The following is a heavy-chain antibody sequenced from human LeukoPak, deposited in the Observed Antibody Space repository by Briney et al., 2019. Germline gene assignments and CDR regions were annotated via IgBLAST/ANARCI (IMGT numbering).Heavy chain of an antibody. Sequence: PGGSPRLSCAASGFTFSSYWMSWVRQAPGKGLEWVANIKQDGSEKYYVDSVKGRFTISRDNAKNSLYLQMNSLRAEDTAVYYCARVGPNISGWFDYFYYYAMDVWGQGTTVTVSS. CDR3: ARVGPNISGWFDYFYYYAMDV. CDR1: GFTFSSYW. J-gene: IGHJ6*02. D-gene: IGHD6-19*01. CDR2: IKQDGSEK. V-gene: IGHV3-7*01.